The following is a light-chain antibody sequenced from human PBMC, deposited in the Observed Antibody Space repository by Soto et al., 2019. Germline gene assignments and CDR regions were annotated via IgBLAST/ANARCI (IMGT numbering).Light chain of an antibody. J-gene: IGKJ1*01. CDR1: QSVSSY. Sequence: EIVLTQSPATLSLSPGERATLSCRASQSVSSYLAWYQQKPGQAPRLLIYDASNRATGIPARFSGSGSGTDFTLTFSSLVPEDFAVYYCQQRSNWPTFGQGTKVEIK. CDR3: QQRSNWPT. V-gene: IGKV3-11*01. CDR2: DAS.